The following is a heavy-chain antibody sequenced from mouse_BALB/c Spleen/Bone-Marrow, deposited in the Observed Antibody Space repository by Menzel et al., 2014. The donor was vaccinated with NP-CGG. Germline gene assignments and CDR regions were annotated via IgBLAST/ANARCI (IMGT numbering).Heavy chain of an antibody. CDR1: GFTFSSYG. CDR3: ARRRDGPYAMDY. D-gene: IGHD2-3*01. V-gene: IGHV5-6*01. Sequence: EVKLVESGGDLVKPGGSLKLSCAASGFTFSSYGMSWVRQTPDKRLEWVATINNGSSYTFYPDSVKGRFTISRGNAKNTLYLQMSSLKSEDTAMYYCARRRDGPYAMDYWGQGTSVTVSS. J-gene: IGHJ4*01. CDR2: INNGSSYT.